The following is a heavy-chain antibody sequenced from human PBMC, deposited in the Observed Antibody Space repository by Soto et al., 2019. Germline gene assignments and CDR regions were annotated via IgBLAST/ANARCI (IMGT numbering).Heavy chain of an antibody. V-gene: IGHV3-7*01. CDR2: IKDDGSQK. Sequence: VQLVESGGGLVQPGGSLRLSCAASGFDFRKFWMNWVRHVPGKGLEWVATIKDDGSQKFYVDSVKGRFSISRDNGMNFVFLETRRLTGGDTATYYCARQHYGDYFDYWGQGVLVTVSS. J-gene: IGHJ4*02. CDR1: GFDFRKFW. D-gene: IGHD3-10*01. CDR3: ARQHYGDYFDY.